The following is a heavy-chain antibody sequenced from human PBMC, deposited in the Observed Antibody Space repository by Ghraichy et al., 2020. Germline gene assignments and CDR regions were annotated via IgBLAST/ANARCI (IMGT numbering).Heavy chain of an antibody. CDR2: ISGSGGST. J-gene: IGHJ2*01. CDR1: GFTFSSYV. D-gene: IGHD5-24*01. CDR3: ANPPPRSGPRFDL. Sequence: GESLNISCAASGFTFSSYVMSWVRQAPGKGLEWVSTISGSGGSTYYADSVKGRFTISSDKSKKKRYLQMKSMRSEDTDVYYCANPPPRSGPRFDLWGHGTLVTVSS. V-gene: IGHV3-23*01.